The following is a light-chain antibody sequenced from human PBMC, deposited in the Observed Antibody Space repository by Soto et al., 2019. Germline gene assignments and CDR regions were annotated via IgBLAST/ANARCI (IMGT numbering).Light chain of an antibody. CDR1: SRDIGDYNY. CDR3: SSSRSGSTLVI. J-gene: IGLJ2*01. Sequence: QSALTQPASVSGSHGQSITISCTGSSRDIGDYNYVSWYQQHPDKAPKLMIYDVSNRPSGVSNRFSGSKSGNTASLTISGLQAEDEARYFCSSSRSGSTLVIFGGGTKLTVL. CDR2: DVS. V-gene: IGLV2-14*01.